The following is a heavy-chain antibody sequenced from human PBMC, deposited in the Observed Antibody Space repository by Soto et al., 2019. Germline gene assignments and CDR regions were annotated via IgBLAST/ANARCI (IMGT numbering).Heavy chain of an antibody. CDR3: ATRGSEVTTGCGALGM. J-gene: IGHJ3*01. Sequence: EVELVESGGGLVKPGGSLRLSCLASRFRFSDYTMTWVSQAPGKGLEWVSSISIISSYIYYGDSVKGRFTISRDNAKNSLTLQMLLLRLADATVYYRATRGSEVTTGCGALGMWGQGTMVTVSS. CDR1: RFRFSDYT. CDR2: ISIISSYI. D-gene: IGHD4-17*01. V-gene: IGHV3-21*01.